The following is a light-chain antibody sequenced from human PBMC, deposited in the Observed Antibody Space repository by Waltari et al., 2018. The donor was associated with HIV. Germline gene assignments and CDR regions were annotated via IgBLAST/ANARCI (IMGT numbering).Light chain of an antibody. CDR1: NIGSKS. J-gene: IGLJ3*02. CDR2: DDN. V-gene: IGLV3-21*04. Sequence: SYVLTQPPSVSVDPGETARITCGGTNIGSKSVQWYQQKPGQAPVLVIYDDNDRPSGIPGRFSGSRSGNTATLTISRVEAGEEADYYCQVWDTTTDQWVFGGGTELAVL. CDR3: QVWDTTTDQWV.